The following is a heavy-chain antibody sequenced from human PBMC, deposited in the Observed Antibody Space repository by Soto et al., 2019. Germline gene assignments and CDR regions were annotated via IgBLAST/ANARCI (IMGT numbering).Heavy chain of an antibody. CDR2: IYPGDSDT. J-gene: IGHJ4*02. D-gene: IGHD5-18*01. CDR1: GYSFVSYW. V-gene: IGHV5-51*01. CDR3: AKTDGYEVEY. Sequence: RGDSLKISCKGSGYSFVSYWIAWVRQMPGKGLEWMGSIYPGDSDTTYSPSIQGQVTISADKSSTTVYLQWNTLKDSDTAMYYCAKTDGYEVEYWDQGTKVTVSS.